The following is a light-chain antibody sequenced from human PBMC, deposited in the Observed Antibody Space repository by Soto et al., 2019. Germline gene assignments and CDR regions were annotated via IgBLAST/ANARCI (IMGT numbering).Light chain of an antibody. CDR1: QSITYW. CDR2: DVF. J-gene: IGKJ2*01. Sequence: DIQMTQSPSSLSASVGDRVTITCRASQSITYWLAWYQQKPGRAPKLLSYDVFNLQSGVPSRFSGSGSGTEFTLNISSLQPDDSATYYCQQYHSFSFTFGQGTKLEIK. CDR3: QQYHSFSFT. V-gene: IGKV1-5*01.